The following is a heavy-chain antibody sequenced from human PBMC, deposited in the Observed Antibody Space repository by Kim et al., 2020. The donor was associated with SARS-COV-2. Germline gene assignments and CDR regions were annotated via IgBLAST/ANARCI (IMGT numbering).Heavy chain of an antibody. J-gene: IGHJ3*02. CDR3: ARGIMITSKAFDI. CDR2: INHSGST. V-gene: IGHV4-34*01. D-gene: IGHD3-16*01. Sequence: SETLSLTCAVYGGSFSGYYWSWIRQPPGKGLEWIGEINHSGSTNYNPSLKSRVTISVDTSKNQFSLKLSSVTAADTAVYYCARGIMITSKAFDIWGQGT. CDR1: GGSFSGYY.